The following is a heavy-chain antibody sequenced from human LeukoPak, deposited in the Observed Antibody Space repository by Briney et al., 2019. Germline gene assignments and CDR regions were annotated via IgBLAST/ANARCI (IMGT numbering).Heavy chain of an antibody. CDR2: INPSGGST. CDR1: GYTFTSYY. J-gene: IGHJ6*03. V-gene: IGHV1-46*01. Sequence: ASVKVSCKASGYTFTSYYMHWVRQAPGQGLEWMGLINPSGGSTSYAQTFQGRVTMTRGTSKSTVYMELSSLRSEATAVYYCARGEAARPGSGYYYYYYMDVWGKGTTVTVSS. CDR3: ARGEAARPGSGYYYYYYMDV. D-gene: IGHD6-6*01.